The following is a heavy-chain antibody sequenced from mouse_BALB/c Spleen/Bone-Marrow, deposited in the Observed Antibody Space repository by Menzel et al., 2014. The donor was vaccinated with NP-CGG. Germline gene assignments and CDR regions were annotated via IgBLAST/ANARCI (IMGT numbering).Heavy chain of an antibody. CDR1: GYSFTGYN. D-gene: IGHD1-1*01. J-gene: IGHJ3*01. Sequence: VQLQQPGPELEKPGASVKISCKASGYSFTGYNMNWVKQSDGRSLEWIGNIDPYYGGTSYNQKFRGKATLTADKSSSTAYMQLTGLTSEDTAVYCCARNRYGSISLDYWGQGTLVTVSA. CDR3: ARNRYGSISLDY. V-gene: IGHV1S135*01. CDR2: IDPYYGGT.